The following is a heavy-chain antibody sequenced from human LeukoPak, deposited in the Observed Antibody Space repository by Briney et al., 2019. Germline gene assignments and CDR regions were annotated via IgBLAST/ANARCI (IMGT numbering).Heavy chain of an antibody. CDR2: INHSGST. CDR1: GGSFSGYY. J-gene: IGHJ5*02. D-gene: IGHD6-13*01. CDR3: ASWRIAAAGTNWFDP. V-gene: IGHV4-34*01. Sequence: SETLSLTCAVYGGSFSGYYWSWIRQPPGKGLEWIGEINHSGSTNYNPSLKSRVTISVDTSKNQFSLKLSSVTAADTAVYYCASWRIAAAGTNWFDPWGQGTLVTVSS.